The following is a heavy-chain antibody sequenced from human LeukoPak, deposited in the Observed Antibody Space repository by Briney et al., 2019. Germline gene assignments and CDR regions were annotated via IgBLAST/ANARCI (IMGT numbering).Heavy chain of an antibody. CDR1: GFTFSSYS. Sequence: GGSLRLSCAASGFTFSSYSMNWVRQAPGKGLEWVSSISSSSSYIYYADSVKGRFTISRDNAKNSLYLQMNSLRAEDTAVYCCARDGSGMTYYYGSGSSNEYYGMDVWGKGTTVTVSS. J-gene: IGHJ6*04. CDR2: ISSSSSYI. V-gene: IGHV3-21*01. D-gene: IGHD3-10*01. CDR3: ARDGSGMTYYYGSGSSNEYYGMDV.